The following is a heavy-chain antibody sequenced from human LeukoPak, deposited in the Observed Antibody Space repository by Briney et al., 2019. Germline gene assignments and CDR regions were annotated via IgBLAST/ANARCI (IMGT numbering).Heavy chain of an antibody. Sequence: ASVKVSCKTSGYTFTTYAMHWVRQAPGQRPEWLGWINVGSGSTKYSQKFQDRVTITRDTSAGTTYMEPSSLRSEDTALYYCARDTRFGIFDYWGQGALVTVSS. CDR2: INVGSGST. CDR3: ARDTRFGIFDY. V-gene: IGHV1-3*01. J-gene: IGHJ4*02. CDR1: GYTFTTYA. D-gene: IGHD1-14*01.